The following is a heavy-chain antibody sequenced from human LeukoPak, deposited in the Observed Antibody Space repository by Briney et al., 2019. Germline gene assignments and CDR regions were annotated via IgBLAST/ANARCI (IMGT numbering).Heavy chain of an antibody. V-gene: IGHV4-59*01. Sequence: SETLSLTCSVSGDYISSYYWSWIRQPPGKGPEWIGYIYYSGSTNYNPSLKSRVTISVDTSKNQFSLKLSSVTAADTAVYYCARGEYYYYMDVWGKGTTVTVSS. CDR3: ARGEYYYYMDV. CDR1: GDYISSYY. CDR2: IYYSGST. J-gene: IGHJ6*03.